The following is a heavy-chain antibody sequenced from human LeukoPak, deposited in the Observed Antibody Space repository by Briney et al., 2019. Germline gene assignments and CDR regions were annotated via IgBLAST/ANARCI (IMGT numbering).Heavy chain of an antibody. D-gene: IGHD3-16*02. CDR2: INWNGGST. CDR3: ARVNRGNWFDP. Sequence: GGSLRLSCAASGFTFDDFGMSWVRQAPGKGLEWVSGINWNGGSTDYADSAKGRFTISRDNTKNSLYLQMNSLRAEDTAFYYCARVNRGNWFDPWGQGTLVTVSS. V-gene: IGHV3-20*04. J-gene: IGHJ5*02. CDR1: GFTFDDFG.